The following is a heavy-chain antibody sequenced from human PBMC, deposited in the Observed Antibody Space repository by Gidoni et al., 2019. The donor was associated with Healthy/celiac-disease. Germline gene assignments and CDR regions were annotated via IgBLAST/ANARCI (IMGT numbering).Heavy chain of an antibody. CDR2: ISSRSSYI. J-gene: IGHJ4*02. D-gene: IGHD3-22*01. Sequence: EVQLVESGGGLVKPGGSLRLSCAASGFTFSSYSMNWVRQAPGKGLEWVSSISSRSSYIYYADSGKGRFTISRDNAKNSLYLQMNSLRAEDTAVYYCARDQTYYYGSSGYPDYWGQGTLVTVSS. CDR1: GFTFSSYS. V-gene: IGHV3-21*01. CDR3: ARDQTYYYGSSGYPDY.